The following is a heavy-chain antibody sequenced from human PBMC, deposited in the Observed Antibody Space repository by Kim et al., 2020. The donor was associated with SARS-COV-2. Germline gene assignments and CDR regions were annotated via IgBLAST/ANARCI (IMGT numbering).Heavy chain of an antibody. CDR1: GGSVSSGSYY. D-gene: IGHD6-13*01. Sequence: SETLSLTCTVSGGSVSSGSYYWSWIRQPPGKGLEWIGYIYYSGSTNYNPSLKSRVPISVDTSKNQFSLKLSSVTAADTAVYYCARGSSSWYGNDYWGQGTLVTVSS. V-gene: IGHV4-61*01. CDR2: IYYSGST. CDR3: ARGSSSWYGNDY. J-gene: IGHJ4*02.